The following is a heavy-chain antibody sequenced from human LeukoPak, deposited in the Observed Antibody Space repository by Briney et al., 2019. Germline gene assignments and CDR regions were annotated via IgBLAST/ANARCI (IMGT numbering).Heavy chain of an antibody. J-gene: IGHJ4*02. CDR3: ARVLDSSSSRYQAFPY. CDR1: GFTFSIYS. Sequence: GGSLRLSCAASGFTFSIYSMNWVRQAPGKGLEWVSYISSSSSTIYYADSVKGRFTISRDNVKKSLYLQMNSLRAEDTAVYYCARVLDSSSSRYQAFPYWGQGTLVTVSS. D-gene: IGHD2-15*01. V-gene: IGHV3-48*01. CDR2: ISSSSSTI.